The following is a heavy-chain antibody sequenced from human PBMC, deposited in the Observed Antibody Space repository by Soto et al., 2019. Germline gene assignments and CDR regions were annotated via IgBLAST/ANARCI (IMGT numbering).Heavy chain of an antibody. CDR1: GGSISSSSYY. CDR2: MYHIGST. V-gene: IGHV4-39*01. Sequence: QLQLQESGPGLVKPSETLSLTCTVSGGSISSSSYYWGWIRQPPGKGLEWIGSMYHIGSTYYNPSIKSRATISVDTHKNHFSLKLTSAAAADTALYYCARQVGSGGSFSRPFDFWGQGTLVTVSS. CDR3: ARQVGSGGSFSRPFDF. J-gene: IGHJ4*02. D-gene: IGHD2-15*01.